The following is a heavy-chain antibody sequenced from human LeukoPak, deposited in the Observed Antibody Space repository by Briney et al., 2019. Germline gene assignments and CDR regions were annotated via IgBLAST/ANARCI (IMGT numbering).Heavy chain of an antibody. J-gene: IGHJ6*02. V-gene: IGHV1-3*01. Sequence: ASVKVSCKASGYTFTSYAMHWVRQAPGQRLEWMGWINAGNGNTKYSQKFQGRVTITRDTSASTAYMELSSLRSEDTAVYYCARLNPGAYYYDSSGSGTVYYYGMDVWGQGTTVTVSS. CDR3: ARLNPGAYYYDSSGSGTVYYYGMDV. CDR1: GYTFTSYA. D-gene: IGHD3-22*01. CDR2: INAGNGNT.